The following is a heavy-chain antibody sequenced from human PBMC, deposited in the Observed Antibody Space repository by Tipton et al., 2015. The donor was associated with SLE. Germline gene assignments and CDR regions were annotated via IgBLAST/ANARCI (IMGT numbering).Heavy chain of an antibody. D-gene: IGHD3-3*01. V-gene: IGHV3-30*02. CDR2: IRYDGANQ. CDR1: GFSFSYFG. J-gene: IGHJ4*02. Sequence: QLVQSGGGLVQPGGTLRLSCATSGFSFSYFGMHWVRQAPGKGLEWVAFIRYDGANQYYADSVKGRFTISRDNSKNTVYLQMNSLKTEDSAFYYCAKDSVPRSEGLLPYFDHWGQGTLVTVSS. CDR3: AKDSVPRSEGLLPYFDH.